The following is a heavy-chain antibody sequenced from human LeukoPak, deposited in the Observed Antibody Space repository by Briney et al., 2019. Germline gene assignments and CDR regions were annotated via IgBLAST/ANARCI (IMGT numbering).Heavy chain of an antibody. CDR1: GGTFSSYA. Sequence: ASVKVSCKASGGTFSSYAISWVRQAPGQGLEWMGGIIPIFGTANYAQKFQGRVTITTDESTSTAYMELSSLRSEDTAVYYCARGRGVCSSSSNCRYYYYYYCMDVWGKGTTVTVSS. V-gene: IGHV1-69*05. D-gene: IGHD6-6*01. J-gene: IGHJ6*03. CDR2: IIPIFGTA. CDR3: ARGRGVCSSSSNCRYYYYYYCMDV.